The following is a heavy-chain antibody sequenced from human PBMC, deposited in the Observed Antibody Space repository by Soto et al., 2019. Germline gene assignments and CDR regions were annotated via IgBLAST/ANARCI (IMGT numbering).Heavy chain of an antibody. CDR1: GGSISSGGYY. J-gene: IGHJ4*02. V-gene: IGHV4-31*03. CDR2: IYYSGST. Sequence: LSLTCTVSGGSISSGGYYWSWIRQHPGKGLEWIGYIYYSGSTYYNPSLKSRVTISVDTSKNQFSLKLSSVTAADTAVYYCARGSTYYYGSGSYGLEWGQGTLVTVSS. D-gene: IGHD3-10*01. CDR3: ARGSTYYYGSGSYGLE.